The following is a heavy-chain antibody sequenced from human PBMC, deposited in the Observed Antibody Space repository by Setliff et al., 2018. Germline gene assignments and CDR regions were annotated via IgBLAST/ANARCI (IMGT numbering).Heavy chain of an antibody. V-gene: IGHV4-39*01. CDR2: IYYSGTT. CDR3: ASRRTGPGGWFDY. J-gene: IGHJ5*01. Sequence: SETLSLTCTVSGGSVSSSSYYWGWIRQPPGKGLEWIGTIYYSGTTYYSPSLKSRVTISVDTSKNQFSLKLTSVAAADTAIYYCASRRTGPGGWFDYWGQGTLVTVSS. CDR1: GGSVSSSSYY. D-gene: IGHD1-26*01.